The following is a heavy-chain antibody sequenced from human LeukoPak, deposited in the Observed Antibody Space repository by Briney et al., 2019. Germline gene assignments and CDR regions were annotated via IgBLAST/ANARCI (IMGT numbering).Heavy chain of an antibody. J-gene: IGHJ3*02. CDR1: GFNVDDYA. D-gene: IGHD3-22*01. CDR2: ISENSGRI. CDR3: AKDQGKYYYDSSAQGAFDI. Sequence: GGSLRLSCAASGFNVDDYAMQWVRKAPGKWLEWVTSISENSGRIGYADSVKGRFTISRDNAKNSLYLQMNSLRGEDMALYYCAKDQGKYYYDSSAQGAFDIWGQGTMVTVSS. V-gene: IGHV3-9*03.